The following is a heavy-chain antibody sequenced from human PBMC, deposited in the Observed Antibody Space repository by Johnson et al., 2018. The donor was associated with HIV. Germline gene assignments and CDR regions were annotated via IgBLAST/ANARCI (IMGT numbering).Heavy chain of an antibody. V-gene: IGHV3-30-3*01. J-gene: IGHJ3*02. D-gene: IGHD5-24*01. Sequence: HVQLVESGGGVVQPGRSLRLSCAASGFTFKSYTVHWVRQAPGKGLEWVAVISYDGSNKYYADSVKGRFTISRDNSKNTLYLQMNSLRAEDTAVYYCVRDEPYNLNAFDIWGQGTMVTVSS. CDR2: ISYDGSNK. CDR1: GFTFKSYT. CDR3: VRDEPYNLNAFDI.